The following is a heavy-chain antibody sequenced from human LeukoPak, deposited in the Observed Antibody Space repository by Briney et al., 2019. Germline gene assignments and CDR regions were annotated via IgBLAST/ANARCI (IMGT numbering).Heavy chain of an antibody. J-gene: IGHJ4*02. CDR2: ISYDGSNK. CDR3: AREAADDFWSGYYFDY. CDR1: GFTLSSYA. D-gene: IGHD3-3*01. Sequence: GGSLRLSCAASGFTLSSYAMHWVRQAPGKGLEWVAVISYDGSNKYYADSVKGRFTISRDNSKNTLYLQMNSLRAEDTAVYYCAREAADDFWSGYYFDYWGQGTLVTVSS. V-gene: IGHV3-30-3*01.